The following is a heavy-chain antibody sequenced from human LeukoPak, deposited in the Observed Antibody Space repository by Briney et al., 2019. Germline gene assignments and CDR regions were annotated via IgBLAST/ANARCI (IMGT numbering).Heavy chain of an antibody. D-gene: IGHD6-19*01. Sequence: GGSLRLSCAASGFTFSSYGMHWVRQAPGKGLEWVAAISYDGSNKYYADSVKGRFTISRDNSKNTLYLQMNSLRAEDTAVYYCAKDRKWLARPDYWGQGTLVTVSS. J-gene: IGHJ4*02. V-gene: IGHV3-30*18. CDR1: GFTFSSYG. CDR3: AKDRKWLARPDY. CDR2: ISYDGSNK.